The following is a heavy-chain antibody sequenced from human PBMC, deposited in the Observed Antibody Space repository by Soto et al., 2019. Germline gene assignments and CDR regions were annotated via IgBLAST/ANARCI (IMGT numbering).Heavy chain of an antibody. V-gene: IGHV3-33*01. D-gene: IGHD4-17*01. CDR3: VSDFGDYKFDY. J-gene: IGHJ4*02. Sequence: GGSLRLSCAVSGFTFSGYSMHWVRQAPGRGLEWVAVMWNDGSNKYYADSLKGRFTISGDNSKNTVYLQMSSLRVDDTAFYYCVSDFGDYKFDYWGQGALVTVSS. CDR2: MWNDGSNK. CDR1: GFTFSGYS.